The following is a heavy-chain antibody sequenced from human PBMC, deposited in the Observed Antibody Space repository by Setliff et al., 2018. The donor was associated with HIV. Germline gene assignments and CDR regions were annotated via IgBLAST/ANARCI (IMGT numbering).Heavy chain of an antibody. V-gene: IGHV4-39*01. D-gene: IGHD2-21*02. Sequence: SETLSLTCSVSGGSINSDNYYWGWIRQAPGKGLEWIGSIYYSGTTYYNPSLRGRVTISVDRSRNQFSLTLNSVTAADTATYYCASRGIVVVTMSMPDEFFVHWGHGTLVTVPQ. J-gene: IGHJ1*01. CDR1: GGSINSDNYY. CDR3: ASRGIVVVTMSMPDEFFVH. CDR2: IYYSGTT.